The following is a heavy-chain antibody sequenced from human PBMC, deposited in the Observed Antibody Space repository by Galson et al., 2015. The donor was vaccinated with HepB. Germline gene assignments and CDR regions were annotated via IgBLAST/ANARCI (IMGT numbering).Heavy chain of an antibody. Sequence: SCKVSGYTLTELSMHWVRQAPGKGLEWMGGFDPEDGETIYAQKFQGRVTMTEDTSTDTAYMELSSLRSDDTAVYYCAKPRGVAARAYYSYGMDVWGQGTTVTASS. CDR2: FDPEDGET. V-gene: IGHV1-24*01. CDR3: AKPRGVAARAYYSYGMDV. J-gene: IGHJ6*02. D-gene: IGHD6-6*01. CDR1: GYTLTELS.